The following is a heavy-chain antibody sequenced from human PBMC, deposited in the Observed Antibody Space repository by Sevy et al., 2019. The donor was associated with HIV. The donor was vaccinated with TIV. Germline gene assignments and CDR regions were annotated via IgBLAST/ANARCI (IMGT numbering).Heavy chain of an antibody. CDR1: GGSISSSSYY. J-gene: IGHJ4*02. D-gene: IGHD6-19*01. Sequence: SETLSLTCTVSGGSISSSSYYWGWIRQPPGKGLEWIGSIYYSGSTYYNPSLKSRVTISVDTSKNQFSLKLSSVTAADTAVYYCARQVGSGWYNYFDYWVQGTLVTVSS. CDR3: ARQVGSGWYNYFDY. CDR2: IYYSGST. V-gene: IGHV4-39*01.